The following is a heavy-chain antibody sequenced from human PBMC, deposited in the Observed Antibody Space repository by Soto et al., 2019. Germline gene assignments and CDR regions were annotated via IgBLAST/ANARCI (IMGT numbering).Heavy chain of an antibody. Sequence: EVQLVESGGGLVQPGGSLRLSCAASGFTFRSSWMYWVRQTPGKGSVWVSCINGDGSVIYYADSVKGRFTISRDNARDTLYLQMNSLTTEDSAVYYCVRDIRWGQGTLVSVSS. V-gene: IGHV3-74*01. CDR1: GFTFRSSW. CDR2: INGDGSVI. J-gene: IGHJ4*02. CDR3: VRDIR.